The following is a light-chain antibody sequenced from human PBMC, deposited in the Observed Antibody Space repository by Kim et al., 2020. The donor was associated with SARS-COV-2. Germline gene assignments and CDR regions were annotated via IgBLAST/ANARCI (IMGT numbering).Light chain of an antibody. CDR3: QAWDSGTVL. J-gene: IGLJ2*01. V-gene: IGLV3-1*01. CDR2: QNI. CDR1: KLGDKY. Sequence: SYELTQPPSVSVSPRQTASITCSGDKLGDKYAYWYQQRPGQSPVLVIYQNIKRPSGVPERFSGSTSGNTATLTISGTQAMDEADYYCQAWDSGTVLFGGGTQLTVL.